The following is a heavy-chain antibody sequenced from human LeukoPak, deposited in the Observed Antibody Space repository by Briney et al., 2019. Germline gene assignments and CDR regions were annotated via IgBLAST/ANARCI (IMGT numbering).Heavy chain of an antibody. J-gene: IGHJ4*02. CDR1: GFSFSDHY. V-gene: IGHV3-11*01. CDR3: TRDPDYGDPD. CDR2: ITSSGRST. Sequence: GGSLRLSCTASGFSFSDHYMTWMRQASGKGLEWISYITSSGRSTDYADSVKGRFITSRDNAMNSLFLQMSSLRVDDTAVYYCTRDPDYGDPDWGQGTLVTVSS. D-gene: IGHD2-21*01.